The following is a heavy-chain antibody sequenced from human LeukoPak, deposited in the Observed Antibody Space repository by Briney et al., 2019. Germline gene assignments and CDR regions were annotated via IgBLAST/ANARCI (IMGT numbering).Heavy chain of an antibody. CDR2: FSSNGGST. Sequence: GGSLRLFCSASGFTFSSYAMHWVRQAPGKGLEYFSAFSSNGGSTYYADSVKGRFTISRDNSKNTLYLQMSSLRAEDTAVYYCVKDSTVTTFDYWGQGTLVTVSS. J-gene: IGHJ4*02. CDR3: VKDSTVTTFDY. V-gene: IGHV3-64D*06. D-gene: IGHD4-17*01. CDR1: GFTFSSYA.